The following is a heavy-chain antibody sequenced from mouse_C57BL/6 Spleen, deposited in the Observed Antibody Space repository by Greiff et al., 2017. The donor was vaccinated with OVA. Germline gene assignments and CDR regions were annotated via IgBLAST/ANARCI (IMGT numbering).Heavy chain of an antibody. CDR1: GYTFTSYW. V-gene: IGHV1-64*01. J-gene: IGHJ3*01. CDR2: IHPNSGST. D-gene: IGHD2-5*01. Sequence: QVQLQQSGAELVKPGASVKLSCKASGYTFTSYWMPWVKQRPGQGLEWIGMIHPNSGSTNYNEKFKSKATLTVDKSSSTAYMQLSSLTSEDSAVYYCAREGLSNLFAYWGQGTLVTVSA. CDR3: AREGLSNLFAY.